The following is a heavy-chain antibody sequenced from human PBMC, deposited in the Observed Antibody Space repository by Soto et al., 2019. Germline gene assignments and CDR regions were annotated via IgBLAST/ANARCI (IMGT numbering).Heavy chain of an antibody. Sequence: EVQLLESGGGLVQPGGSLRLSCADSGFTFSTCAMTWVRQAPGKGLEWVSVISGNGGDTYYADSVKGRFTISRDNSKNTLYLQMHSLRAEDTAIYYCAKGAGGTYSRIDYWGQGTLVTVSS. CDR1: GFTFSTCA. CDR2: ISGNGGDT. D-gene: IGHD1-26*01. J-gene: IGHJ4*02. CDR3: AKGAGGTYSRIDY. V-gene: IGHV3-23*01.